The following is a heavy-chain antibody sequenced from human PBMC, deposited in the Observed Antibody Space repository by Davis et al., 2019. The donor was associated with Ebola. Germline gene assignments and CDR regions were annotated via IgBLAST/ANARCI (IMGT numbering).Heavy chain of an antibody. Sequence: GESLKIPCAASGFTFSTYWMHWVRQVPGKGLVWVARITPDGSSTSYADSVKGRFTISRDNAKSTLYLQMNSLTAEDTAVYYCVRTTYGAPEYWGQGTLVTVSS. CDR1: GFTFSTYW. J-gene: IGHJ4*02. V-gene: IGHV3-74*01. CDR3: VRTTYGAPEY. CDR2: ITPDGSST. D-gene: IGHD4-17*01.